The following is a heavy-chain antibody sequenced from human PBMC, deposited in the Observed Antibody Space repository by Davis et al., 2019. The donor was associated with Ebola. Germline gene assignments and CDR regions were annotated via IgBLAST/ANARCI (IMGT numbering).Heavy chain of an antibody. CDR2: INHSGST. CDR1: GGSFSGYY. CDR3: ARLLATVNHYFDY. Sequence: MPSVTLSLTCAAYGGSFSGYYWSWIRQPPGKGLEWIGEINHSGSTYYNPSLKSRVTISVDTSKNQFSLKLSSVTAADTAVYYCARLLATVNHYFDYWGQGTLVTVSS. D-gene: IGHD4-17*01. J-gene: IGHJ4*02. V-gene: IGHV4-34*01.